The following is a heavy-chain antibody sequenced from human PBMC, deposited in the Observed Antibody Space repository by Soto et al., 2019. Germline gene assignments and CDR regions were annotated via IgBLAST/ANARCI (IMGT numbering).Heavy chain of an antibody. Sequence: SETLSLTCSVSGDSITRSGYSWGWIRQSPGKGQERIGSMYYNGNGDYNQSLRSRVSMSVDKAIVQVSLSLSFVTAADTAFYYCARHRASGYTNVFLRVYHFDSWGQGIPVT. CDR1: GDSITRSGYS. CDR3: ARHRASGYTNVFLRVYHFDS. CDR2: MYYNGNG. V-gene: IGHV4-39*01. J-gene: IGHJ5*01. D-gene: IGHD5-12*01.